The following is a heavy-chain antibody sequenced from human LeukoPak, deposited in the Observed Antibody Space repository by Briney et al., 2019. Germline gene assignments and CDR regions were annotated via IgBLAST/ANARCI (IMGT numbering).Heavy chain of an antibody. J-gene: IGHJ4*02. V-gene: IGHV3-7*01. D-gene: IGHD6-13*01. CDR1: GFTFRSYW. Sequence: GGSLRLSCVVSGFTFRSYWMNWVRQAPGKGLEWVANIKQDGSEKYYVDSVKGRLTISRDNAKNSLYLQMNGLRAEDTAVYYCARAKYPSLRFAAAAPFDYWGQGTLVTVSS. CDR3: ARAKYPSLRFAAAAPFDY. CDR2: IKQDGSEK.